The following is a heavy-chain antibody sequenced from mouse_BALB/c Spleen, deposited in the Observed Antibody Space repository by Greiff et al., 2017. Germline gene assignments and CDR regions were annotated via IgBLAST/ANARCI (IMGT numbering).Heavy chain of an antibody. D-gene: IGHD2-4*01. CDR1: GYAFSSYW. CDR3: ARLGLRPYWYFDV. V-gene: IGHV1-80*01. Sequence: QVQLQQSGAELVRPGSSVKISCKASGYAFSSYWMNWVKQRPGQGLEWIGQIYPGDGDTNYNGKFKGKATLTADKSSSTAYMQLSSLTSEDSAVYFCARLGLRPYWYFDVWGAGTTVTVSS. CDR2: IYPGDGDT. J-gene: IGHJ1*01.